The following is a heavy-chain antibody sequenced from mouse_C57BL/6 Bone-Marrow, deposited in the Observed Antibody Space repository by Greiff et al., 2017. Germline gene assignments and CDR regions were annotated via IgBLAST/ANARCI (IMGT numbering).Heavy chain of an antibody. CDR3: ARDYYGSSYGAY. CDR2: ISSGGSYT. J-gene: IGHJ3*01. CDR1: GFTFSSYG. Sequence: EVMLVESGGDLVKPGGSLKLSCAASGFTFSSYGMSWVRQTPDKRLEWVATISSGGSYTYYPDSVKGRFTISRDNAKNNLYLQMSHLKSEDTAMYYCARDYYGSSYGAYWGQGTLVTVSA. V-gene: IGHV5-6*01. D-gene: IGHD1-1*01.